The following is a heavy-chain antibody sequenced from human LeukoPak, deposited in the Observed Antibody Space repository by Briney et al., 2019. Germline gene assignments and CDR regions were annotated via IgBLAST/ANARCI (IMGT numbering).Heavy chain of an antibody. CDR3: ASTSYARRTQYGMDV. D-gene: IGHD2-2*01. Sequence: GGSLRLSCAASGFTVSSNYMSWVRQAPGKGLEWVSVIYSGGSTYYADSVKGRFTISRHNSKNTLYLQMNSLRAEDTAVYYCASTSYARRTQYGMDVWSQGTTVTVSS. CDR2: IYSGGST. J-gene: IGHJ6*02. CDR1: GFTVSSNY. V-gene: IGHV3-53*04.